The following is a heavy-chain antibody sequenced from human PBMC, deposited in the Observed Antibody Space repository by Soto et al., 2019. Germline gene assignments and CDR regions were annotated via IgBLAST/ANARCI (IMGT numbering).Heavy chain of an antibody. V-gene: IGHV4-30-2*01. Sequence: SETLSLTCAASGGSISSDCYSWSWIRQPPGKGLEWIGYIYHSGSTYYNPSLKSRVTISVDRSKNQFSLKLSSVTAADTAVYYCARASTTVTTLDYWGQGTLVTVSS. CDR1: GGSISSDCYS. D-gene: IGHD4-17*01. CDR2: IYHSGST. CDR3: ARASTTVTTLDY. J-gene: IGHJ4*02.